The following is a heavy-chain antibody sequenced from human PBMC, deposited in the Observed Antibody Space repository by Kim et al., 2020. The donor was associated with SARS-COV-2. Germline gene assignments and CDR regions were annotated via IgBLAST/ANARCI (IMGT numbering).Heavy chain of an antibody. CDR3: ATEVVEATTTDRGVDY. D-gene: IGHD1-26*01. CDR2: IWYDGRNK. Sequence: GGSLRLSCAASGFTFTSYGMHWVRQAPGKGLEWVAVIWYDGRNKYYADSVKGRFTISRDNSKNTLYLQMNSLRAEDTAVYYCATEVVEATTTDRGVDYWGQGTLVTVSS. V-gene: IGHV3-33*01. J-gene: IGHJ4*02. CDR1: GFTFTSYG.